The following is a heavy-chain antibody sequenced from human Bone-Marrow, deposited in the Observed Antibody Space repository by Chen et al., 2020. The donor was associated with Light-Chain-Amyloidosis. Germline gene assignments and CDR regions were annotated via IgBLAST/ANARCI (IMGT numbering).Heavy chain of an antibody. J-gene: IGHJ3*02. V-gene: IGHV3-23*04. Sequence: EVQLVETWGGLVQPGGAQRIPCAASGFTFSSHAISSDCQAAGKGLEWVSAISGSGGRTYYADSVKGRFTISRDNSKNTLYLQMNSLRAEDTDVYYCAKWGPYYYDSSGYYDTDAFDIWGQGTMVTVSS. CDR2: ISGSGGRT. CDR3: AKWGPYYYDSSGYYDTDAFDI. D-gene: IGHD3-22*01. CDR1: GFTFSSHA.